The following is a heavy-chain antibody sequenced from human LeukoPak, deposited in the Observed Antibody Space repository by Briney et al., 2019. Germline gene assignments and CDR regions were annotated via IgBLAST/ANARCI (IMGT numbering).Heavy chain of an antibody. Sequence: ASVKVSCKASGGTLSSYAISWVRQAPGQGLEWMGGIIPIFGTANYAQKFQGRVTITADESTSTAYMELSSLRSEDTAVYYCASLMATNTNSLDYWGQGTLVTVSS. D-gene: IGHD5-24*01. CDR1: GGTLSSYA. CDR2: IIPIFGTA. CDR3: ASLMATNTNSLDY. V-gene: IGHV1-69*13. J-gene: IGHJ4*02.